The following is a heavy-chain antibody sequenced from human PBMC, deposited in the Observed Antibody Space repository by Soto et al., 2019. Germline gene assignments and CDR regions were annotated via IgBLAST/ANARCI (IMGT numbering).Heavy chain of an antibody. V-gene: IGHV4-34*01. Sequence: SETLSLTCAVYGGSFSGYYWSWIRQPPGKGLEWIGEINHSGSTNYNPSLKSRVTISVDTSKNQFSLKLSSVTAADTAVYYCARQRIAAAGDIDYWGQGTLVTVSS. CDR3: ARQRIAAAGDIDY. CDR2: INHSGST. J-gene: IGHJ4*02. CDR1: GGSFSGYY. D-gene: IGHD6-13*01.